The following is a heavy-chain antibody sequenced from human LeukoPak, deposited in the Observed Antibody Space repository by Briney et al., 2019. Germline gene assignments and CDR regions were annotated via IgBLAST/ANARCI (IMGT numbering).Heavy chain of an antibody. D-gene: IGHD6-19*01. J-gene: IGHJ5*02. CDR3: ARGVGAVAGTENWFDP. CDR2: ISSSSSYI. CDR1: GFTFSSYS. V-gene: IGHV3-21*01. Sequence: GGSLRLSCAASGFTFSSYSMNWVRQAPGKGLEWVSSISSSSSYIYYADSVKGRFTISRDNAKNSLYPQMNSLRAEDTAVYYCARGVGAVAGTENWFDPWGQGTLVTVSS.